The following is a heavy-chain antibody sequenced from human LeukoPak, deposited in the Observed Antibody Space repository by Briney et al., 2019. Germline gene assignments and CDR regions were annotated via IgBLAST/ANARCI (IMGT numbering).Heavy chain of an antibody. J-gene: IGHJ6*02. CDR3: ARAPQLVLSGMDV. V-gene: IGHV4-59*01. CDR2: IFYSGST. D-gene: IGHD6-13*01. CDR1: GGSISSYY. Sequence: SETLSLTCTVSGGSISSYYWSWIRQPPGKGLEWIGHIFYSGSTNYNPSLRSRVTISADTSKNQFSLKLNSVTAADTAVYYCARAPQLVLSGMDVWGQGTTVTVSS.